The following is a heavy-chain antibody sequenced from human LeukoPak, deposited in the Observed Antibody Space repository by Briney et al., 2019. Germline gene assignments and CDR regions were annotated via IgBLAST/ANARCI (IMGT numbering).Heavy chain of an antibody. CDR3: AKDATPYSGSPRWFDP. V-gene: IGHV3-23*01. D-gene: IGHD1-26*01. Sequence: GGSLRLSCAASGIAFSSYAMNWVRQAPGKGLEWVSGISGSGSSTYYADSVKGRFTISRDNSKNTLYLQMNSLRAEDTAVYYCAKDATPYSGSPRWFDPWGQGTLVTVSS. CDR2: ISGSGSST. CDR1: GIAFSSYA. J-gene: IGHJ5*02.